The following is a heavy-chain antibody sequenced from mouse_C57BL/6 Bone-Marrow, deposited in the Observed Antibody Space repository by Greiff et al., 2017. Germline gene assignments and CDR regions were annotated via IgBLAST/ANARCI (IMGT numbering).Heavy chain of an antibody. CDR1: GYTFTSYW. D-gene: IGHD1-2*01. Sequence: QDQLQQPGAELVMPGASVKLSCKASGYTFTSYWMHWVKQRPGQGLEWIGEIDPSDSYTNYNQKFKGKSTLTVDKSSSTAYMQLSSLTSEDSAVYYCARLGERPYYFDYWGQGTTLTVSS. CDR2: IDPSDSYT. CDR3: ARLGERPYYFDY. J-gene: IGHJ2*01. V-gene: IGHV1-69*01.